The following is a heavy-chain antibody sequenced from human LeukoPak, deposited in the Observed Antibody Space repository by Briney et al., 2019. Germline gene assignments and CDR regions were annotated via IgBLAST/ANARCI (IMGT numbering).Heavy chain of an antibody. D-gene: IGHD6-19*01. V-gene: IGHV4-39*07. CDR3: ARDIGPSVAVAGTGEYFQH. CDR1: GGSISSSSYY. J-gene: IGHJ1*01. CDR2: IYYSGST. Sequence: SETLSLTCTVSGGSISSSSYYWGWLRQPPGKGVEGMGSIYYSGSTYYNPSLKSRVTISVDTSKNQFSLKLSSVTAADTAVYYCARDIGPSVAVAGTGEYFQHWGQGTLVTVSS.